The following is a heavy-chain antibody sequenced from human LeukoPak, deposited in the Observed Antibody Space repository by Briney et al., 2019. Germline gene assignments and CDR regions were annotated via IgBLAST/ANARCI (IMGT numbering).Heavy chain of an antibody. CDR2: ISYDGSNK. V-gene: IGHV3-30*18. CDR1: GFTFGDYA. D-gene: IGHD3-10*01. J-gene: IGHJ2*01. Sequence: PGRSLRLSCTASGFTFGDYAMNWVRQAPGKGLEWVAVISYDGSNKDYADSVKGRFTISRDNSKNTLYLQMNSLRVEDTAVYYCTKRGAAYYYGSGSSNWYFDLWGRGTLVTVSS. CDR3: TKRGAAYYYGSGSSNWYFDL.